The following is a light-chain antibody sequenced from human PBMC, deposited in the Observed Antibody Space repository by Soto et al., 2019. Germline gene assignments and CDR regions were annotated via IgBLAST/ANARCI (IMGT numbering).Light chain of an antibody. J-gene: IGKJ2*01. CDR3: QQSYRTPFT. CDR2: AAS. V-gene: IGKV1-39*01. CDR1: QSMSSY. Sequence: DIQMTQSPSSLSASVGDRVTITCRASQSMSSYLNWYHQKPGKAPKLLIYAASSLQSGVPSRFSGSGSGTDVTLTSSSLQPADFATYYCQQSYRTPFTFGQGTRLEIK.